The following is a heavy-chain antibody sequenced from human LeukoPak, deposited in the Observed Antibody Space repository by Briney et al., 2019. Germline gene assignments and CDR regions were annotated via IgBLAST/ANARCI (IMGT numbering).Heavy chain of an antibody. V-gene: IGHV3-74*01. CDR2: INSDGSST. CDR3: ARVRYDSSGYRLDY. J-gene: IGHJ4*02. CDR1: GFTFSSYW. D-gene: IGHD3-22*01. Sequence: GGSLRLSCAASGFTFSSYWMHWVRQAPGRGLVWVSRINSDGSSTSYADSVKGRFTISRDNAKNTLYLQMNSLRAEDTAVYYCARVRYDSSGYRLDYWGQGTLVTVSS.